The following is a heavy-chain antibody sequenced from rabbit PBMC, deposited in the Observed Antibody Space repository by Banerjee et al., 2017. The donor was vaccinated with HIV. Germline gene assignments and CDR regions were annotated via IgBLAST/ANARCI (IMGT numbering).Heavy chain of an antibody. CDR1: GFSFSISYY. V-gene: IGHV1S40*01. CDR2: INTGSGST. D-gene: IGHD4-2*01. Sequence: QSLEESGGDLVKPGASLTLTCTASGFSFSISYYMSWVRQAPGKGLEWIGRINTGSGSTYYASRAKCRFTISKTESPTVTLQLTSLTVADTATYFCARDYAGNVYWDMDLWGQGTLVTVS. J-gene: IGHJ3*01. CDR3: ARDYAGNVYWDMDL.